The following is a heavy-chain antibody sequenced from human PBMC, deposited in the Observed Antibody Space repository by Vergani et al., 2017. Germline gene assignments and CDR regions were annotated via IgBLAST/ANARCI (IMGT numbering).Heavy chain of an antibody. D-gene: IGHD2-2*01. J-gene: IGHJ3*02. CDR2: ISGSGGST. CDR1: GFTFSSYA. CDR3: AKDQRRYCSSTSCTDAFDI. Sequence: EVQLLESGGGLVQPGGSLRLSCAASGFTFSSYAMSWVRQAPGKGLEWVSAISGSGGSTYYADSVKGRFTISRDNSKNTLYLQMNRLRAEDTAVYYCAKDQRRYCSSTSCTDAFDIWGQGTMVTVSS. V-gene: IGHV3-23*01.